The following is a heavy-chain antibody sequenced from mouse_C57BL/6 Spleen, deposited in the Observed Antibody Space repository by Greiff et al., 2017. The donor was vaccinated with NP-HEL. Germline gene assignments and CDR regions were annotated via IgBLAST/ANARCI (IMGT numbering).Heavy chain of an antibody. Sequence: EVKLMESGPELVKPGASVKISCKASGYSFTDYNMNWVKQSNGKSLEWIGVINPNYGTTSYNQKFKGKATLTVDQSSSTAYMQLNSLTSEDSAVDYWAGGGYYGSSPLDVWGTGTTVTVSS. J-gene: IGHJ1*03. CDR2: INPNYGTT. V-gene: IGHV1-39*01. CDR3: AGGGYYGSSPLDV. CDR1: GYSFTDYN. D-gene: IGHD1-1*01.